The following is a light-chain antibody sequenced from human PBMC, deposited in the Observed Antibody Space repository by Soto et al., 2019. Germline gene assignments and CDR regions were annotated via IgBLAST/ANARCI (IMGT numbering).Light chain of an antibody. J-gene: IGLJ1*01. CDR3: SSYTSSDYV. CDR2: DVS. V-gene: IGLV2-14*01. CDR1: SCDVGGYNY. Sequence: QSVLTQPASVSGSPGQSITISCTGTSCDVGGYNYVSWYQQHPGKAPKLMIYDVSNRPSGVSNRFSGSKSGNTASLTISGLQAEDEADYYCSSYTSSDYVFGTGTKVTVL.